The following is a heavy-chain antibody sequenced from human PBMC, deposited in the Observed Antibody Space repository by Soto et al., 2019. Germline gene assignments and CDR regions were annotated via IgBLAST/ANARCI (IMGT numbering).Heavy chain of an antibody. Sequence: QVQLVQSGAEVKKPGASVKVSCKASGYTFTSYGISWVRQAPGQGLEWMGWISAYNGNTNYAQKLQGRVTMTTGTSTSTAYMELRSLRSDDTAVYYCARDLKDYVWGSYRSHVIPKDYWGQGTLVTVSS. J-gene: IGHJ4*02. V-gene: IGHV1-18*01. CDR3: ARDLKDYVWGSYRSHVIPKDY. D-gene: IGHD3-16*02. CDR2: ISAYNGNT. CDR1: GYTFTSYG.